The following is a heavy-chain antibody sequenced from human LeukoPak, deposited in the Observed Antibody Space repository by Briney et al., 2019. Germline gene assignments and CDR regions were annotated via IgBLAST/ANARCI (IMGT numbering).Heavy chain of an antibody. CDR1: GYTFTSYG. CDR3: ARDWATGYNWFDP. J-gene: IGHJ5*02. CDR2: ISPYNGDT. Sequence: ASVKVSCKASGYTFTSYGISWVRQAPGQGLEWMGWISPYNGDTTFAQNLQGRVAMTTDTSTSTAYMELRSLRSDDTAVYYCARDWATGYNWFDPWGQGTLVTVSS. D-gene: IGHD3-9*01. V-gene: IGHV1-18*01.